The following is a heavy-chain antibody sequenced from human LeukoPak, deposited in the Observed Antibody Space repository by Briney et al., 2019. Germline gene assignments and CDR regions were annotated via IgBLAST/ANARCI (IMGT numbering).Heavy chain of an antibody. V-gene: IGHV3-7*03. D-gene: IGHD3-22*01. J-gene: IGHJ4*02. CDR2: IKEDESEK. CDR1: GFTLSSSW. Sequence: GGSLRLSCAASGFTLSSSWMSWVRQAPGKGLQWVANIKEDESEKDYVDSVKGRFIISRDNAKNSLDLQMNSLRAEDTALYYCAREKPFYDSSGYYYPIAFDYWGQGTLVTVSS. CDR3: AREKPFYDSSGYYYPIAFDY.